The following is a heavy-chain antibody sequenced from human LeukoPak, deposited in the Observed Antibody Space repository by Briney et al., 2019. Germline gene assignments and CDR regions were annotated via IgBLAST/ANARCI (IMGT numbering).Heavy chain of an antibody. CDR1: GFTFDDYG. D-gene: IGHD2-2*01. J-gene: IGHJ4*02. CDR2: INWNGGST. CDR3: ASAIVVVPAATDWDFDY. Sequence: GGSLRLSCAASGFTFDDYGMSWVRQAPGKGLEWVSGINWNGGSTGYADSVKGRFTISRDNSKNTLYLQMNSLRAEDTAVYYCASAIVVVPAATDWDFDYWGQGTLVTVSS. V-gene: IGHV3-20*04.